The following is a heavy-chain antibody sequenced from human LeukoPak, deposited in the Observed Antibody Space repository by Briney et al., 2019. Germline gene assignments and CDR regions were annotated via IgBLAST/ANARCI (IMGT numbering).Heavy chain of an antibody. D-gene: IGHD2-2*01. CDR2: IIPILGIA. Sequence: ASVKVSCKASGGTFSSYAISWVRQAPGQGLEWMGKIIPILGIANYAQKFQGRVTITADKFTSTAYMELSSLRSEDTAVYYCARGAQYCSSTSCPNWFDPWGQGTLVTVSS. CDR1: GGTFSSYA. V-gene: IGHV1-69*04. CDR3: ARGAQYCSSTSCPNWFDP. J-gene: IGHJ5*02.